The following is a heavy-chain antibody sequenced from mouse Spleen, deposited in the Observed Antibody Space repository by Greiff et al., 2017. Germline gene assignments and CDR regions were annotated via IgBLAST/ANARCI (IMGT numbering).Heavy chain of an antibody. V-gene: IGHV1-22*01. Sequence: EVKLMESGPELVKPGASVKMSCKASGYTFTDYNMHWVKQSHGKSLEWIGYINPNNGGTSYNQKFKGKATLTVNKSSSTAYMELRSLTSEDSAVYYCARDWDEEDYWGQGTTLTVSS. CDR1: GYTFTDYN. J-gene: IGHJ2*01. CDR2: INPNNGGT. D-gene: IGHD4-1*01. CDR3: ARDWDEEDY.